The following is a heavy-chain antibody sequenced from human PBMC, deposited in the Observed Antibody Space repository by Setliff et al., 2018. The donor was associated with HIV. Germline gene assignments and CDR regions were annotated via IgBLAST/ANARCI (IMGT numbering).Heavy chain of an antibody. V-gene: IGHV1-2*06. Sequence: VASVKVSCKASGYKFTGHHIQWMRQAPGPGLEWMGRINPNMGDTQYAQKFQGRIIMTRDKSINTVYMELSSLTSDDTTLYYCARQDIPTGYYLFDYWGQGTQVTVSS. CDR1: GYKFTGHH. CDR3: ARQDIPTGYYLFDY. CDR2: INPNMGDT. J-gene: IGHJ4*02. D-gene: IGHD3-9*01.